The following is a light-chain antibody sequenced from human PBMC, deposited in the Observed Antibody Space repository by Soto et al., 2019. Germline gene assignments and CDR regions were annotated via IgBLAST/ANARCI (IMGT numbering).Light chain of an antibody. V-gene: IGKV3-15*01. CDR2: STS. J-gene: IGKJ4*01. CDR3: QQYHTWPLT. Sequence: EIVMTQSPATLSVSPGEGATLSCRASQSVNNNLAWYQQTPGRAPRLLIYSTSTRAIDTADRFSGSGSGTDFTLTVSRLQSEDFAVYYCQQYHTWPLTFGGGTKVEI. CDR1: QSVNNN.